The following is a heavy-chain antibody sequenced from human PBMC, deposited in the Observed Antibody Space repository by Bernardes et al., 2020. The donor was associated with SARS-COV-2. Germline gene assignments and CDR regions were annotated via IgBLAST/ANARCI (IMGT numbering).Heavy chain of an antibody. CDR3: ARDYIAARLDAFDI. CDR1: GYTFTGYY. Sequence: ASVKVSCKASGYTFTGYYMHWVRQAPGQGLEWMGWINPNSGGTNYAQKFQGRVTMTRDTSICTAYMELSRLRSDDTAVYYCARDYIAARLDAFDIWGQGTMVTVSS. V-gene: IGHV1-2*02. J-gene: IGHJ3*02. CDR2: INPNSGGT. D-gene: IGHD6-6*01.